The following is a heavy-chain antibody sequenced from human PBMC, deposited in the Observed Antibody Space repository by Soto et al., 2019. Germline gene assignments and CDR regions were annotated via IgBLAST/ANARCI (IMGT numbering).Heavy chain of an antibody. V-gene: IGHV2-26*01. J-gene: IGHJ6*02. D-gene: IGHD3-9*01. CDR3: ARTFDYVGVSYGMDV. CDR2: IFSNDEK. Sequence: QVTLKESGPVLVKPTETLTLTCTVSGFSLSNARMGVSWIRQPPGKALEWLAHIFSNDEKSYSTSLKSRLTISKDTSKSQVVLTMTNMDPVDTATYYSARTFDYVGVSYGMDVWGQGTTVTVSS. CDR1: GFSLSNARMG.